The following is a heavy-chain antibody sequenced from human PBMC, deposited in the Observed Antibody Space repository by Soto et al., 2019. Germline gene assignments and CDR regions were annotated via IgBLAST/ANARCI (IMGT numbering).Heavy chain of an antibody. D-gene: IGHD2-8*01. CDR3: ARGSVVLTATNAAFAD. Sequence: QVQLVQSGPQVKKPGSSVKVSCTASGGTFGRYTISWVRQAPGQGLEWMGGILPVLGNTNVAQRFQARLTCAADDTTSTSYVELSILRPEDAAVYYAARGSVVLTATNAAFADWGQGILVTVSS. CDR1: GGTFGRYT. J-gene: IGHJ4*02. CDR2: ILPVLGNT. V-gene: IGHV1-69*16.